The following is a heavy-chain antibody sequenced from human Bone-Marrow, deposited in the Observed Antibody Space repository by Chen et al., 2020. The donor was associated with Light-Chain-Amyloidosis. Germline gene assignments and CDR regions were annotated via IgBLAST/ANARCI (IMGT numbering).Heavy chain of an antibody. CDR1: GYTFPNYW. CDR3: ARRRDGYNFDY. Sequence: EVQLEQSGPEVKKPGESLKISCKGSGYTFPNYWIGWVRQMPGKGLECMGVIYPDDADARYSPSFEGQVTISADKSITNAYLQWRSLKASDTAMYYCARRRDGYNFDYWGQGTLVTVSS. J-gene: IGHJ4*02. D-gene: IGHD5-12*01. CDR2: IYPDDADA. V-gene: IGHV5-51*01.